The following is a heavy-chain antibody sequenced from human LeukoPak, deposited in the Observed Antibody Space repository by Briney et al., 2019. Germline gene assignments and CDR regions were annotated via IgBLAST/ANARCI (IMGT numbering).Heavy chain of an antibody. CDR2: ISGSGDAT. J-gene: IGHJ5*02. V-gene: IGHV3-23*01. Sequence: GGPLRLSCAASGFTFSSYAMSWVRQAPGKGLEWVSTISGSGDATYYADSVKGRFTISRDNSKNTLYLQMNSLRAEDTAVYYCAKGGYCSSTSCYHSWFDPWGQGTLVTVS. D-gene: IGHD2-2*01. CDR3: AKGGYCSSTSCYHSWFDP. CDR1: GFTFSSYA.